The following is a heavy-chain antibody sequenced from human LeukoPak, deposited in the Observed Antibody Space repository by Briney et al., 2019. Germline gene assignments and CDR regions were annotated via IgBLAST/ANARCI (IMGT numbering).Heavy chain of an antibody. D-gene: IGHD3-22*01. CDR2: ISYDGSNK. CDR1: GFTFSSYG. J-gene: IGHJ4*02. CDR3: AKDRGDYYDSSGISMDY. Sequence: GGSLRLSCAASGFTFSSYGMHWVRQAPGKGLEWVAVISYDGSNKYYADSVKGRFTISRDNSKNTLYLQMNSLRAEDTAVYYCAKDRGDYYDSSGISMDYWGQGTLVTVSS. V-gene: IGHV3-30*18.